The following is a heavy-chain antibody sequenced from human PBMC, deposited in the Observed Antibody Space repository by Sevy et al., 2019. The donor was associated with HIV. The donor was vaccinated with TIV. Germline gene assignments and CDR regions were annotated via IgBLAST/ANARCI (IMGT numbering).Heavy chain of an antibody. CDR3: AKDPLNIAARFDY. Sequence: GGSLRLSCAASGFIFSGSAMSWVRQAPGKGLEWVASISGSGGFTYYADSVKGRFTISRDNFKNTVDLERKSLRAEDTAVYYCAKDPLNIAARFDYWGQGTLVTVSS. V-gene: IGHV3-23*01. CDR1: GFIFSGSA. CDR2: ISGSGGFT. J-gene: IGHJ4*02. D-gene: IGHD6-6*01.